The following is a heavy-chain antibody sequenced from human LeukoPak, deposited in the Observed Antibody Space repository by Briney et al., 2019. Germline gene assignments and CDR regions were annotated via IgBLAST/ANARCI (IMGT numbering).Heavy chain of an antibody. V-gene: IGHV3-21*01. Sequence: GGSLRLSCAASGFTFSGYTMNWVRQAPGKGLEWVSSISSGSSYIYYADSLKGRFTISRDNAKNSLYLQMNSLRAEDTAVYYYARDGYNLMGFDYWGQGTLVTVSS. J-gene: IGHJ4*02. CDR1: GFTFSGYT. D-gene: IGHD5-24*01. CDR3: ARDGYNLMGFDY. CDR2: ISSGSSYI.